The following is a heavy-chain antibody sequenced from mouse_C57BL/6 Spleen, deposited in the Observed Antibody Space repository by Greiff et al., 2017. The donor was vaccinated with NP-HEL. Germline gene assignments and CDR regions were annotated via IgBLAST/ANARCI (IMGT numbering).Heavy chain of an antibody. Sequence: VQLQQSGAELVRPGASVKLSCKASGYTFTDYYINWVKQRPGQGLEWIARIYPGSGNTYYNEKFKGKATLTAEKSSSTAYMQLSSLTSEDSAVYFCAIFDDYQYYYAMDYWGQGTSVTVSS. V-gene: IGHV1-76*01. CDR1: GYTFTDYY. CDR2: IYPGSGNT. D-gene: IGHD2-4*01. J-gene: IGHJ4*01. CDR3: AIFDDYQYYYAMDY.